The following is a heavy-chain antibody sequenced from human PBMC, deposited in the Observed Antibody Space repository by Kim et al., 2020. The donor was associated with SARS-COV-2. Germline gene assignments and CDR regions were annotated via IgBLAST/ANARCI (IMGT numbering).Heavy chain of an antibody. D-gene: IGHD3-3*01. J-gene: IGHJ6*02. CDR1: GYTFTSYD. CDR2: MNPNSGNT. CDR3: ARVQLITIFGVGTRYYYYGMDV. V-gene: IGHV1-8*01. Sequence: ASVKVSCKASGYTFTSYDINWVRQATGQGLEWMGWMNPNSGNTGYAQKFQGRVTMTRNTSISTAYMELSSLRSEDTAVYYCARVQLITIFGVGTRYYYYGMDVWGQGTTVTVSS.